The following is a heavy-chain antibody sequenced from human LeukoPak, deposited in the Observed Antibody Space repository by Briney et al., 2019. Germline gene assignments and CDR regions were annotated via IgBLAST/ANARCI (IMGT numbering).Heavy chain of an antibody. D-gene: IGHD2-21*01. CDR2: IYYSGST. CDR3: ARAATQTYCGGDCYSYYMDV. J-gene: IGHJ6*03. V-gene: IGHV4-61*05. Sequence: SETLSLTCTVSGGSISSSSYYWGWIRQPPGKGLEWIGYIYYSGSTNYNPSLKSRVTISVDTSKNQFSLKLSSVTAADTAVYYCARAATQTYCGGDCYSYYMDVWGKGTTVTVSS. CDR1: GGSISSSSYY.